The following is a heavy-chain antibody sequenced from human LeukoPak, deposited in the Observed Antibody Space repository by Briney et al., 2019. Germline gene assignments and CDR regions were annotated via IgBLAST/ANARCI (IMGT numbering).Heavy chain of an antibody. V-gene: IGHV4-39*07. J-gene: IGHJ6*03. D-gene: IGHD3-10*01. CDR3: ARVRDSYYYMDV. CDR2: IYYSGST. Sequence: PSETLSLTCTVSGGSISSSSYYWGWIRQPPGKGLEWIGSIYYSGSTYYNPSLESRVTISVDTSKNQFSLKLSSVTAADTAVYYCARVRDSYYYMDVWGKGTTVTVSS. CDR1: GGSISSSSYY.